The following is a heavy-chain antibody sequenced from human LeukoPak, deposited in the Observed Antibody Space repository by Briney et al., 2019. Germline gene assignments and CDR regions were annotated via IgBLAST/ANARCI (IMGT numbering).Heavy chain of an antibody. J-gene: IGHJ6*03. CDR2: IYYSGST. CDR3: ATCYGSGAYYYMDV. D-gene: IGHD3-10*01. Sequence: SETLSLTCTVSGGSISSYYWSWIRQPPGKGLEWIGYIYYSGSTNYNPSLKSRVTISVDTSKNQFSLKLSSVTAADTAVYYCATCYGSGAYYYMDVWGKGTTVTISS. CDR1: GGSISSYY. V-gene: IGHV4-59*01.